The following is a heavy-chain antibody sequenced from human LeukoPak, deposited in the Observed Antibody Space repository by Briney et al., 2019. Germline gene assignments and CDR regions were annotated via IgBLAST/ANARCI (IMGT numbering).Heavy chain of an antibody. J-gene: IGHJ4*02. V-gene: IGHV4-59*08. D-gene: IGHD6-19*01. Sequence: SETLSLTCTVSGGSISSYYWSWLRQPPGKGLEWIGYIYYSGSTNYNPSLKSRVTISVDKSKNQFSPKLNSVTAADTAVYYCARHCFSSGCLIDYWGQGTLVTVSS. CDR3: ARHCFSSGCLIDY. CDR1: GGSISSYY. CDR2: IYYSGST.